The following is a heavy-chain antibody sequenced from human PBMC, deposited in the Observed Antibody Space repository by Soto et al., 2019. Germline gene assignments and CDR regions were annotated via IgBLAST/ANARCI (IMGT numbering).Heavy chain of an antibody. D-gene: IGHD4-17*01. V-gene: IGHV3-23*01. J-gene: IGHJ6*03. Sequence: GGSLRLSCAASGFTFSSYAMSWVRQATGKGLEWVSAISGSGGSTYYADSVKGRFTISRDNSKNTMYMQMNCLRVEDTAVYYCAKEGGSTYDYGDYVYYYYYMDVWGKGTTVTVSS. CDR3: AKEGGSTYDYGDYVYYYYYMDV. CDR1: GFTFSSYA. CDR2: ISGSGGST.